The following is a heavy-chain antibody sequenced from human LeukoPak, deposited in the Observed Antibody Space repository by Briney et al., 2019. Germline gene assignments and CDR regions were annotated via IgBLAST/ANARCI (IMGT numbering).Heavy chain of an antibody. V-gene: IGHV4-39*01. CDR2: IYYSGTT. J-gene: IGHJ4*02. Sequence: SETLSLTCTVSGGSISSSYYWGWIRQPPGKGLEWIGSIYYSGTTYYNPSLKSRVTISVDTSKNQFSLKLSSVTAADTAVYYCARAGSYLSEFDYWGQGTLVTVSS. CDR3: ARAGSYLSEFDY. D-gene: IGHD1-26*01. CDR1: GGSISSSYY.